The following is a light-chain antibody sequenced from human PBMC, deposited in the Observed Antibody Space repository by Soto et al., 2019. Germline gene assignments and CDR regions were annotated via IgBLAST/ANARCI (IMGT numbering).Light chain of an antibody. J-gene: IGLJ1*01. CDR3: SSYTSSCTYV. V-gene: IGLV2-14*01. Sequence: QSVLTQPASVSGSPGQSITISCTGTSSDVGAYNYVSWYQQHPGQAPKLMIYDVSNRPSGVSNRFSASKSGNTASLTISGLQAEDEADYYCSSYTSSCTYVFGTGTKVTVL. CDR1: SSDVGAYNY. CDR2: DVS.